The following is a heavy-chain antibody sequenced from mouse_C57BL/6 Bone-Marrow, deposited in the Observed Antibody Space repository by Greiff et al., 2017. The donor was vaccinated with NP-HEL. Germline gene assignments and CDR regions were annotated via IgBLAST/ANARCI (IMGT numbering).Heavy chain of an antibody. CDR3: AREGIYYDYDFPDY. CDR1: GYTFTSYD. Sequence: VQLQESGPELVKPGASVKLSCKASGYTFTSYDINWLKQRPGQGLEWIGWIYPRDGSTKYNETFKGKATLTVDTSSSTAYMELHSLTSEDSAVYFCAREGIYYDYDFPDYWGQGTTLTVSS. CDR2: IYPRDGST. J-gene: IGHJ2*01. D-gene: IGHD2-4*01. V-gene: IGHV1-85*01.